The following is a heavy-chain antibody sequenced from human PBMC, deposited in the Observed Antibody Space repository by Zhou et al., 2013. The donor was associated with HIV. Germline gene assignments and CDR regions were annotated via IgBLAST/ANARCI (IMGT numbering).Heavy chain of an antibody. CDR1: GGSFSDSY. CDR2: INHSGST. Sequence: QVQLQQWGAGLLKPSETLSLTCAVYGGSFSDSYWTWIRQPPGKGLEWIGEINHSGSTNYNPSLKSRVTISVDTSKNQFSLKLTSVTAADTAVYYCARLTLPSGGYRRGYWGQGTLVTVSS. V-gene: IGHV4-34*01. D-gene: IGHD3-10*01. J-gene: IGHJ4*02. CDR3: ARLTLPSGGYRRGY.